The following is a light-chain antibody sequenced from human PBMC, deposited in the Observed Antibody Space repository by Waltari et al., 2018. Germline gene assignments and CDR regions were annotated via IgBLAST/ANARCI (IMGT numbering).Light chain of an antibody. Sequence: QSALSQPPSASGSPGQSVTISCTGSSSDVGAYDYVSWYQQRPGKAPKVLIYEVNKRPSGVPHRCSGSKSGATASLTVSWLQAEDEGDYYSASYAGGDTPYVFGTGTTVTV. J-gene: IGLJ1*01. CDR1: SSDVGAYDY. CDR2: EVN. CDR3: ASYAGGDTPYV. V-gene: IGLV2-8*01.